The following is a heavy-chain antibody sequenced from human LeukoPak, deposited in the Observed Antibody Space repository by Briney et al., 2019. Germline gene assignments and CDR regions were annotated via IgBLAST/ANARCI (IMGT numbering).Heavy chain of an antibody. CDR1: GFTVSSNY. J-gene: IGHJ3*02. Sequence: GGSLRLSCAASGFTVSSNYMSWVRQAPGKGLEWVSVIYSGGSTYYADPVKGRFTISRDNSKNTLYLQMNSLRAEDTAVYYCARAPGYDSSGSHAFDIWGQGTMVTVSS. V-gene: IGHV3-53*01. CDR3: ARAPGYDSSGSHAFDI. CDR2: IYSGGST. D-gene: IGHD3-22*01.